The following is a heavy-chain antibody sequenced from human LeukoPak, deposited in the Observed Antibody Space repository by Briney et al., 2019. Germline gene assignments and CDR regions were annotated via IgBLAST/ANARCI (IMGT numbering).Heavy chain of an antibody. J-gene: IGHJ4*02. CDR2: ISGSGDGT. D-gene: IGHD2-15*01. CDR3: AKGIIPSAYSYIDF. V-gene: IGHV3-23*01. Sequence: PGGSLRLSCAASGFTLTGFGMSWVRQAPGKGLEWVSVISGSGDGTYYADSVEGRFTISRDNSKNTLYLQMVSLRAEDTALYYCAKGIIPSAYSYIDFWGQGTLVTVSS. CDR1: GFTLTGFG.